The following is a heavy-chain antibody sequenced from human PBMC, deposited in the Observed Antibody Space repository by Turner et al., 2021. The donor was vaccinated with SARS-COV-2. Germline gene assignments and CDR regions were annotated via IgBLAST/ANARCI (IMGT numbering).Heavy chain of an antibody. Sequence: QVQLVQSGAEMKKPGSSVKVSCKASGGTFSTFSSYAINWVRQAPGQGLEWMGGIIPIFGIPTEAQKFQGRVTITADKSTNTAYMELRNLRPEDTAIYYCARENIDIICFDRWGQGTLVTVSS. CDR1: GGTFSTFSSYA. CDR2: IIPIFGIP. D-gene: IGHD3-9*01. J-gene: IGHJ4*02. CDR3: ARENIDIICFDR. V-gene: IGHV1-69*17.